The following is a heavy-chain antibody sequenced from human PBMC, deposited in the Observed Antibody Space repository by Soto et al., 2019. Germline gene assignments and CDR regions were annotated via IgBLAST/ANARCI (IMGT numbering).Heavy chain of an antibody. V-gene: IGHV4-34*01. CDR3: ARWLVVPATSFDY. D-gene: IGHD2-21*01. CDR1: GGSFSGYY. Sequence: QVQLQQWGAGLLKPSETLSLTCAVYGGSFSGYYWSWIRQPPGKGLEWVGEINHSGSTNYNPSLKSRVTISVDTSKNQFSLKLSSVTAADTAVYYCARWLVVPATSFDYWGQGTLVTVSS. J-gene: IGHJ4*02. CDR2: INHSGST.